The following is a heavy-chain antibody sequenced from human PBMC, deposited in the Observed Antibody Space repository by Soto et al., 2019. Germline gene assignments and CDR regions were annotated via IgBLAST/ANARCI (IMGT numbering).Heavy chain of an antibody. V-gene: IGHV4-39*01. D-gene: IGHD3-22*01. Sequence: SETLSLTCTVSGGSILDSTYYWAWIRQSPGKGLEWIGTIFYSGGTFYTPSLKSRVTMSVDTSNNQFSLKLSSVTAADTAVYYWARQASGDYYGWFDPWGQGTRVTVSS. CDR1: GGSILDSTYY. J-gene: IGHJ5*02. CDR2: IFYSGGT. CDR3: ARQASGDYYGWFDP.